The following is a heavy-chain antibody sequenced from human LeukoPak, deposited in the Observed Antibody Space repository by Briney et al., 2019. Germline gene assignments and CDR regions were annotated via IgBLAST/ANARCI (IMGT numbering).Heavy chain of an antibody. Sequence: ASVKVSCKASGYTFTSYAMNWVRQAPGQGLEWMGWINTNTGNPTYAQGFTGRFVFSLDTSVSTAYLQISSLKAEDTAVYYCARGGTIRYFDWLAIRETPVDYWGQGTLVTVSS. CDR3: ARGGTIRYFDWLAIRETPVDY. D-gene: IGHD3-9*01. CDR2: INTNTGNP. J-gene: IGHJ4*02. CDR1: GYTFTSYA. V-gene: IGHV7-4-1*02.